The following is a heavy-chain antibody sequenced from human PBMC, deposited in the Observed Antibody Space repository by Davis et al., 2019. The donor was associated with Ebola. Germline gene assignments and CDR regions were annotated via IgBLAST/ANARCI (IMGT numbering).Heavy chain of an antibody. CDR2: ILVGSGST. CDR3: AKAYDFWSGYADY. Sequence: GESLKISCAASGFTFSSYAMSWVRQAPGKGLEWVSVILVGSGSTFYADSVRGRFTISRDNSKSTLYLQMNSLRVEDTAVYYCAKAYDFWSGYADYWGQGTLVTVSS. V-gene: IGHV3-23*01. D-gene: IGHD3-3*01. J-gene: IGHJ4*02. CDR1: GFTFSSYA.